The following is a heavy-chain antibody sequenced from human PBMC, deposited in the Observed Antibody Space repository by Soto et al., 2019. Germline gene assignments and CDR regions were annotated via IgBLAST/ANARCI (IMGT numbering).Heavy chain of an antibody. CDR3: AKASGSLYYFDY. Sequence: PXGSLRLSCAASGFTFSTYSMNWVRQAPGKGLEWVSSISSSSSYIYYADSVKGRFTISRDNAKNSLYLQMNSLRAEDTAVYYCAKASGSLYYFDYWGQGTLVTVSS. CDR1: GFTFSTYS. V-gene: IGHV3-21*01. J-gene: IGHJ4*02. CDR2: ISSSSSYI. D-gene: IGHD3-10*01.